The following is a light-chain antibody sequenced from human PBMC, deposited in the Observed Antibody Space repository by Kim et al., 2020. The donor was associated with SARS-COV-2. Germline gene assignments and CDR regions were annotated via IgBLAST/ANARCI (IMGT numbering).Light chain of an antibody. CDR3: FSHTNTDTGV. CDR2: GVT. Sequence: GQSITISCTGTSSDVGRYDYVSWYQQHPDKAPKVIIYGVTKRPSGVSDRFSGSKSGNTASLTISALQAEDEADYYCFSHTNTDTGVFGGGTQLTVL. V-gene: IGLV2-14*03. J-gene: IGLJ3*02. CDR1: SSDVGRYDY.